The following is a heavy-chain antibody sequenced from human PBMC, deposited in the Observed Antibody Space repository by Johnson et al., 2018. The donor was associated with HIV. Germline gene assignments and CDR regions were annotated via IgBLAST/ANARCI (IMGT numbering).Heavy chain of an antibody. CDR1: GFNFDNYA. V-gene: IGHV3-9*01. CDR2: ISWNSANI. D-gene: IGHD1-14*01. J-gene: IGHJ3*01. Sequence: VQLVESGGGLVQPGRSLRLSCAASGFNFDNYAMHWVRQAPGKGLEWVSGISWNSANIGHADSVKGRFTISRDNAKSSLYLQMNSLRPEDTALYYCAKDDRISSWGQGTMVIVSS. CDR3: AKDDRISS.